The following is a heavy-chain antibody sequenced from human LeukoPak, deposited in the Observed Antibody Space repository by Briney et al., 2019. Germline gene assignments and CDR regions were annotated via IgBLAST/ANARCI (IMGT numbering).Heavy chain of an antibody. CDR3: ATSRQLLDNWFDP. CDR1: GGSISSYY. CDR2: IYYSGST. D-gene: IGHD2-2*01. Sequence: PSETLSLTCTVSGGSISSYYWSWIRQPPGKGLEWIGSIYYSGSTYYNPSLKSRVTISLDTSKNQFSLKLSSVTAADTAVYYCATSRQLLDNWFDPWGQGTLVTVSS. J-gene: IGHJ5*02. V-gene: IGHV4-59*05.